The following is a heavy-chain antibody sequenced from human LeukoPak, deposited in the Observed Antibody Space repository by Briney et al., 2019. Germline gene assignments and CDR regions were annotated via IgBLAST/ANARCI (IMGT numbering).Heavy chain of an antibody. CDR3: AREGTAGFGELSI. D-gene: IGHD3-10*01. J-gene: IGHJ4*02. Sequence: GGSLRLSCAASGFTFSDYYMSWIRQAPGKGLEWVSYISSSSSYTNYADSVKGRFTISRDNAKNSLYLQMNSLRGEDTAVYYCAREGTAGFGELSIWGQGTLVTVSS. CDR1: GFTFSDYY. V-gene: IGHV3-11*06. CDR2: ISSSSSYT.